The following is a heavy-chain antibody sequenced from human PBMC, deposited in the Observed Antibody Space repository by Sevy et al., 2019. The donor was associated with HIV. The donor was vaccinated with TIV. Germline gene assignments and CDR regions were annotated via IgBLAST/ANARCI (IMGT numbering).Heavy chain of an antibody. D-gene: IGHD2-2*01. Sequence: SETLSLTCTVSGGSISSYYWSWIWQPAGKGLEWIGRIYTSGSTNYNPSLKSRVTMSVDTSKNQFSLKLSSVTAADTAVYYCARATERGYCSSTSCYSFDYWGQGTLVTVSS. V-gene: IGHV4-4*07. CDR3: ARATERGYCSSTSCYSFDY. CDR2: IYTSGST. CDR1: GGSISSYY. J-gene: IGHJ4*02.